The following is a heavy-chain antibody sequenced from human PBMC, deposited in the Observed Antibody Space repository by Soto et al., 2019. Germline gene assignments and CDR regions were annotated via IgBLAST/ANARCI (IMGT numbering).Heavy chain of an antibody. D-gene: IGHD3-3*01. J-gene: IGHJ5*02. V-gene: IGHV4-31*03. CDR2: IYYRGST. CDR3: ARWWSGSRQGFDP. Sequence: QVQLQESGPGLVKPSQTLSLTCTVSGGSISSGDYYWSWIRQHPGKGLEWIGYIYYRGSTCYNPSRKSRVTVSXDXTKNKLSLKLSSVTAADTAVYYRARWWSGSRQGFDPWGQGTLVTVAS. CDR1: GGSISSGDYY.